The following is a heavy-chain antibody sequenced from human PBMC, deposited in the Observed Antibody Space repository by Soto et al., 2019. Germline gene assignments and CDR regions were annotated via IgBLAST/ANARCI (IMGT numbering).Heavy chain of an antibody. CDR1: GYSFTSYY. V-gene: IGHV1-46*01. D-gene: IGHD2-2*01. CDR2: INPSGGTT. Sequence: QVQLVQSGAEVKKPGASVKVSCKASGYSFTSYYFHWVRQAPGQGLEWMGIINPSGGTTSYAQNCQGRVTMTSDTSTSTVYMEVNSLRSEDTAVYYCARMSSNPGPIDFWGQGTLVTVSS. J-gene: IGHJ4*02. CDR3: ARMSSNPGPIDF.